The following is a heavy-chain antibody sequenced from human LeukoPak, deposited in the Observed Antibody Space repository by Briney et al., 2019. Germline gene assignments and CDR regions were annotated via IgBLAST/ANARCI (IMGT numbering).Heavy chain of an antibody. CDR2: MNPNSGNT. Sequence: ASVKVSCKASGYTFTSYDINWVRQATGQGLEWMGWMNPNSGNTGYAQKFQGRVTMTRNTSISTAYMELSSLRSEDTAVYYCARMGYYDILTGHPSYGMDVWGQGTTVTVSS. V-gene: IGHV1-8*01. D-gene: IGHD3-9*01. CDR1: GYTFTSYD. CDR3: ARMGYYDILTGHPSYGMDV. J-gene: IGHJ6*02.